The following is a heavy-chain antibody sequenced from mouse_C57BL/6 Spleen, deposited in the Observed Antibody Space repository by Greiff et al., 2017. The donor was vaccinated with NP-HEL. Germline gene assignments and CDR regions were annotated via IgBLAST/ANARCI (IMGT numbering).Heavy chain of an antibody. D-gene: IGHD1-1*01. CDR3: ARRGVVPFAY. J-gene: IGHJ3*01. CDR1: GFTFSSYG. CDR2: ISSGGSYT. V-gene: IGHV5-6*02. Sequence: EVKLVESGGNLVKPGGSLKLSCAASGFTFSSYGMSWVRQTPDKRLEWVATISSGGSYTYYPDSVKGRFTISRDNAKNTLYLQMSSLKSEDTAMYYCARRGVVPFAYWGQGTLVTVSA.